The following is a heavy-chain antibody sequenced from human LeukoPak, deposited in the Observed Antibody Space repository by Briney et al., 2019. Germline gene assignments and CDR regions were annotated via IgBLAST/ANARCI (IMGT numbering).Heavy chain of an antibody. CDR1: GFTFSSYG. V-gene: IGHV3-23*03. CDR3: ARSAARLRYYYAMDV. CDR2: IYSGDSGVST. Sequence: GGSLRLSCAASGFTFSSYGMSWVRQAPGKGLAWVAVIYSGDSGVSTYYADSVKGRSTISRHNSKNTLYLQMSSLRAEDTAVYFCARSAARLRYYYAMDVWGQGTTVTVCS. J-gene: IGHJ6*02. D-gene: IGHD6-6*01.